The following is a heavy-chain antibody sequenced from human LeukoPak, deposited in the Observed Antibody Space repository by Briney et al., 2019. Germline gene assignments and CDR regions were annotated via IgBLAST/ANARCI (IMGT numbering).Heavy chain of an antibody. Sequence: PGGSLRLSCAASGFTFSSYAMSWVRQAPGKGLEWVSTISGSGGSTYYADSVEGRFTISRDNSKNTLYLQMNSLRAEDTAVYYCAKKRPLYCTNGVCPETHFDYWGQGTLVTVSS. CDR2: ISGSGGST. CDR3: AKKRPLYCTNGVCPETHFDY. J-gene: IGHJ4*02. D-gene: IGHD2-8*01. V-gene: IGHV3-23*01. CDR1: GFTFSSYA.